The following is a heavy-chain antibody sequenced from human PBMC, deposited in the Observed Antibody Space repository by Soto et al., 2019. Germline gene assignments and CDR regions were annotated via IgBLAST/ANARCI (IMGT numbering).Heavy chain of an antibody. D-gene: IGHD3-22*01. CDR3: TREGGYYDSSGSGVYHYYGVDV. J-gene: IGHJ6*01. CDR2: VYSSGST. Sequence: QVRLQGSGPGLVKPSETLSLTCTVSGGSISGYYWSWFRQPAGKGLEWIGRVYSSGSTDYDPSLKSRVTMSLDTSKKQFSRKLRSVTAADTAVYYCTREGGYYDSSGSGVYHYYGVDVWGRGTTVTVSS. V-gene: IGHV4-4*07. CDR1: GGSISGYY.